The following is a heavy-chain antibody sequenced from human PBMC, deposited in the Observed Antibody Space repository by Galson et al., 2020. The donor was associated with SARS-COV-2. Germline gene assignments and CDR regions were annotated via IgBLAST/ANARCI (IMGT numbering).Heavy chain of an antibody. CDR2: ISSSGSTI. V-gene: IGHV3-11*01. CDR3: ARNPSVPYDILTGSQYPPWYNWFDP. CDR1: GFTFSDYY. D-gene: IGHD3-9*01. J-gene: IGHJ5*02. Sequence: GGSLRLSCAASGFTFSDYYMSWIRQAPGKGLEWVSYISSSGSTIYYADSVKGRFTISRDNAKNSLYLQMNSLRAEDTAVYYCARNPSVPYDILTGSQYPPWYNWFDPWGQGTLVTVSS.